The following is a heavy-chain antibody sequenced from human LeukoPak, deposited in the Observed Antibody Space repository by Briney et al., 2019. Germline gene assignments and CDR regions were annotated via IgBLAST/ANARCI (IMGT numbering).Heavy chain of an antibody. V-gene: IGHV3-20*04. CDR3: AREGSGYSSSKFDC. CDR1: GFTFDDYG. D-gene: IGHD6-13*01. Sequence: GGSLRLSCAASGFTFDDYGMSWVRQAPGKGLEWVSGINWNGGSTGYADSVKGRFTISRDNAKNSLYLQMNSLRVEDTALYYCAREGSGYSSSKFDCWGQGTLVTVSS. J-gene: IGHJ4*02. CDR2: INWNGGST.